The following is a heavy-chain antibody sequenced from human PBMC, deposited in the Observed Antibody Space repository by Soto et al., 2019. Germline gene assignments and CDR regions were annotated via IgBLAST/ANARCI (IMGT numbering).Heavy chain of an antibody. D-gene: IGHD1-26*01. J-gene: IGHJ4*02. CDR3: ARASGGGVGTTSY. V-gene: IGHV1-18*01. CDR1: GYTFSNYG. Sequence: QVQLVQSGAEVKKPGASAKVSCKASGYTFSNYGINCMRQVPGQGLEWMGWISAYNGTTNYAQKFQGRVTMTTDASTNTAHMELRSLRSDDTAVYYCARASGGGVGTTSYWGQGTLVTVSS. CDR2: ISAYNGTT.